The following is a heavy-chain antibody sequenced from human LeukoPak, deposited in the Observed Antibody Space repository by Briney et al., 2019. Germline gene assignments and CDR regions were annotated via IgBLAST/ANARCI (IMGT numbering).Heavy chain of an antibody. J-gene: IGHJ4*02. Sequence: GRSLRLSCAASGFTFSSYAMHWVRQAPGKGLEWVAVISYDGSNKYYADSVKGRFTISRDNSKNTLYLQMNSLRAEDTAVYYCASNKPLRYFDWLLPSFDYWGQGTLVTVSS. CDR2: ISYDGSNK. D-gene: IGHD3-9*01. CDR1: GFTFSSYA. V-gene: IGHV3-30*04. CDR3: ASNKPLRYFDWLLPSFDY.